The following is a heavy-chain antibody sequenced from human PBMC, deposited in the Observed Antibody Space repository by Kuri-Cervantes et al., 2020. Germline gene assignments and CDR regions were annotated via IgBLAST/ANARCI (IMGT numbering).Heavy chain of an antibody. CDR1: GYTFTGYY. CDR2: INPNSGGT. V-gene: IGHV1-2*04. Sequence: ASVKVSCKASGYTFTGYYMHWVRQAPGQGLEWMGWINPNSGGTNYAQKFQGWVTMTRDTSISTAYMELSSLRSEDTAVYYCARSKDILTGYYLSPYYYYYMDVWGKGTTVTVSS. J-gene: IGHJ6*03. D-gene: IGHD3-9*01. CDR3: ARSKDILTGYYLSPYYYYYMDV.